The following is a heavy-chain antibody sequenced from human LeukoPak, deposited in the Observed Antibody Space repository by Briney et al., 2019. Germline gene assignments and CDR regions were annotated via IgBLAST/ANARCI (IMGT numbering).Heavy chain of an antibody. CDR3: VTDTSMGGRFDY. D-gene: IGHD5-18*01. Sequence: PGGSLRFSCAASGFTFSSYSMNWVRQAPGKGLEWVSYISSSSDTIYYADSVEGRFTISRDNAKNSLYLQMNSLRDEDTALYYCVTDTSMGGRFDYWGQGTLVTVCS. CDR2: ISSSSDTI. V-gene: IGHV3-48*02. J-gene: IGHJ4*02. CDR1: GFTFSSYS.